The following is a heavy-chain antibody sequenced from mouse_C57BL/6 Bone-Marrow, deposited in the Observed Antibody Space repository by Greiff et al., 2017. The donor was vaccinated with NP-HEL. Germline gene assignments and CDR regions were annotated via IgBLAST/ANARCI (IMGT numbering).Heavy chain of an antibody. CDR1: GYTFTSYG. CDR3: ATTPWYFDV. D-gene: IGHD1-1*01. CDR2: IYPRSGNT. V-gene: IGHV1-81*01. J-gene: IGHJ1*03. Sequence: VKLMESGAELARPGASVKLSCKASGYTFTSYGISWVKQRTGQGLEWIGEIYPRSGNTYYNEKLKGKATLTADKSSSTAYMELRSLTSEDSAVYFCATTPWYFDVWGTGTTVTVSS.